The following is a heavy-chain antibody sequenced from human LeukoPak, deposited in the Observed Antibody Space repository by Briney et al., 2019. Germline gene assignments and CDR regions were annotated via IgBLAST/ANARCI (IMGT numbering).Heavy chain of an antibody. D-gene: IGHD1-26*01. CDR1: GFTFSSYA. Sequence: GRSLRLSCAASGFTFSSYAMHWVRQAPGQGLDWVAVISYDGSNKYYADSVKGRFTISTDNSKNTLYLQMNSLRAEDTGVYYCARVGGSYPYYYYYYYMDVWGKGTTVTVSS. V-gene: IGHV3-30*01. CDR3: ARVGGSYPYYYYYYYMDV. CDR2: ISYDGSNK. J-gene: IGHJ6*03.